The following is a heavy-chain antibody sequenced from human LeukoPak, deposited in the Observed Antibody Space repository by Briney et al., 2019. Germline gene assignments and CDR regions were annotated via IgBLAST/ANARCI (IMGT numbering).Heavy chain of an antibody. V-gene: IGHV4-4*07. Sequence: SETLSLTCTASGGSISSYYWSWIRQPAGKGLEWIGRIYTSGSTNYNPSLKSRVTMSVDTSKNQFSLKLSSVTAADTAVYYCARSSSSWYGQNWFDPWGQGTLVTVSS. CDR1: GGSISSYY. J-gene: IGHJ5*02. CDR2: IYTSGST. D-gene: IGHD6-13*01. CDR3: ARSSSSWYGQNWFDP.